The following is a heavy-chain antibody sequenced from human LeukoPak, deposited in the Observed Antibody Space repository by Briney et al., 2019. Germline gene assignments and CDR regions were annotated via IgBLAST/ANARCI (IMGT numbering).Heavy chain of an antibody. CDR3: AGHRYCSSTSCLDY. V-gene: IGHV4-39*01. D-gene: IGHD2-2*01. Sequence: PSETLSLTCTVSGGSISSSSYYWGWIRQPPGKGLEGIGSIYYSGSTYYNPSLKSRVTISVDTSKNQFSLKLSSVTAADTAVYYCAGHRYCSSTSCLDYWGQGTLVTVSS. J-gene: IGHJ4*02. CDR1: GGSISSSSYY. CDR2: IYYSGST.